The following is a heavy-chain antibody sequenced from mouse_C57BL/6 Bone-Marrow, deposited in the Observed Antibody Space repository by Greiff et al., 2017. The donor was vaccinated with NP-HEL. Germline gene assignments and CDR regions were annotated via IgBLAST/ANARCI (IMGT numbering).Heavy chain of an antibody. CDR3: ARDSHSFSDY. D-gene: IGHD1-2*01. V-gene: IGHV5-4*01. CDR2: ISDGGSYT. CDR1: GFTFSSYA. Sequence: DVQLVESGGGLVKPGGSLKLSCAASGFTFSSYAMSWVRQTPEKRLEWVATISDGGSYTYYPDNVKGRFTISRDNAKNNLYLQMSHLKSEDTAMYYCARDSHSFSDYWGQGTSVTVSS. J-gene: IGHJ4*01.